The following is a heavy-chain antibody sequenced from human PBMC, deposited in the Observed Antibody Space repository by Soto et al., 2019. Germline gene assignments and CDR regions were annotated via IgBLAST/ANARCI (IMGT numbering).Heavy chain of an antibody. CDR2: ISRSGNST. J-gene: IGHJ4*02. V-gene: IGHV3-23*01. Sequence: EVQVLESEGDLAQPGGSLRLSCAASGFSFSSYAMSWVRQSPGKGQEWVSSISRSGNSTYSADSVRGRFTISRDNSKNTLYLQMYSLRAEDTAVYYCAKDAKILDWLPTSYYYDFWGRGALVTVSS. CDR1: GFSFSSYA. D-gene: IGHD3-9*01. CDR3: AKDAKILDWLPTSYYYDF.